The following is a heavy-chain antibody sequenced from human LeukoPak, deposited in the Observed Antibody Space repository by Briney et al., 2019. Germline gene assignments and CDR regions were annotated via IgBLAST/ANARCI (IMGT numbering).Heavy chain of an antibody. V-gene: IGHV4-30-4*01. J-gene: IGHJ4*02. CDR1: GGSISSDDYQ. CDR2: IHYSGST. CDR3: ARSDYYYDSSGYPLFDY. Sequence: SQTLSLTCTVSGGSISSDDYQWSWIRQPPGKGLEWIGYIHYSGSTSSNPSLKSRVTISVDTSKNRFSLRLSSVTAADTAVYYCARSDYYYDSSGYPLFDYWGQGILVTVSS. D-gene: IGHD3-22*01.